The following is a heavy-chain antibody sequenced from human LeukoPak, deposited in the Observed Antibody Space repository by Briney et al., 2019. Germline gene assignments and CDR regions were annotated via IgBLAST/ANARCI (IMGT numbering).Heavy chain of an antibody. Sequence: GGSLRLSCAASGFTFSSYAMSWVRQAPGKGLEWVSAISGSGGSTYYADSVKGRFTISRDNSKNTLYLQMNSLRAEDTAVYYCASTGGHSSGYYYPGYWGQGTLVTVSS. V-gene: IGHV3-23*01. CDR1: GFTFSSYA. D-gene: IGHD3-22*01. CDR3: ASTGGHSSGYYYPGY. J-gene: IGHJ4*02. CDR2: ISGSGGST.